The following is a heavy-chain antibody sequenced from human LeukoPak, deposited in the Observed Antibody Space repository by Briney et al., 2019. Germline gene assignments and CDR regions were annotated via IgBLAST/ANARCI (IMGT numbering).Heavy chain of an antibody. CDR1: GGSISSSNW. CDR3: ARGARDSSSWYDFDY. D-gene: IGHD6-13*01. Sequence: SETLSLTCAVSGGSISSSNWWSWIRQPPGKGLEWIGEIYHSGSTNYNPSLKSRVTISVDKSKTQFSLKLSSVTAADTAVYYCARGARDSSSWYDFDYWGQGTLVTVSS. J-gene: IGHJ4*02. CDR2: IYHSGST. V-gene: IGHV4-4*02.